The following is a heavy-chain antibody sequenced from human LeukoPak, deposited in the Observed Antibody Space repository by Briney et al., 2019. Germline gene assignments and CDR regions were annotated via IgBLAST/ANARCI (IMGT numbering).Heavy chain of an antibody. J-gene: IGHJ4*02. V-gene: IGHV1-18*01. Sequence: GASVKVSCKASGYTFTSYGISWVRQAPGQGLEWMGWISAYNGNTSYAQKLQGRVTMTTDTSTSTAYMELRSLRSDDTAVYYCARAGEYYYGSSGYYYALDYWGQGTLVTVSS. D-gene: IGHD3-22*01. CDR1: GYTFTSYG. CDR3: ARAGEYYYGSSGYYYALDY. CDR2: ISAYNGNT.